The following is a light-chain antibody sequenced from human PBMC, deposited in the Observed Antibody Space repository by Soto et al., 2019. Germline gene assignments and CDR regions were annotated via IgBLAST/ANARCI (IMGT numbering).Light chain of an antibody. CDR2: DAS. J-gene: IGKJ4*01. CDR3: QHYNSYSLT. Sequence: GDRVTITCRASQSISSWLAWYQQKPGKAPKLLIYDASSLESGVPSRFSGSGSGTEFTLTISSLQPDDFATYYCQHYNSYSLTFGGGTKVEIK. CDR1: QSISSW. V-gene: IGKV1-5*01.